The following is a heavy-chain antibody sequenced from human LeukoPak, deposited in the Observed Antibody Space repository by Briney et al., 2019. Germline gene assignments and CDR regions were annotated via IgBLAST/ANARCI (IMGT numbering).Heavy chain of an antibody. D-gene: IGHD3-22*01. J-gene: IGHJ3*02. CDR3: ARSFITMTSSSPDDAFDI. CDR2: IYTSRST. V-gene: IGHV4-4*07. Sequence: SETLSLTCTVSGGSISSYYWSWIRQPAGKGLEWIGRIYTSRSTNYNPSLKSRVTMSVDTSKNQFSLKLSSVTAADTAVYYCARSFITMTSSSPDDAFDIWGQGTMVTVSS. CDR1: GGSISSYY.